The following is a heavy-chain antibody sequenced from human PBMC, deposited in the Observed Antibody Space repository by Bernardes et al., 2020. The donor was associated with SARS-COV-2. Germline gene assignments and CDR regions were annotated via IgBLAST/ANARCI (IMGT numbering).Heavy chain of an antibody. CDR3: ARGANYAMGV. CDR2: TSYRSKWNY. Sequence: QPISFTSAITEDSVSSNIAVWHCILQSPSRGLEWLGRTSYRSKWNYDYAVSVKSRITISPDTSKNQFSLELTSVTPDDTAVYYCARGANYAMGVWGQGTTVTVSS. V-gene: IGHV6-1*01. J-gene: IGHJ6*02. CDR1: EDSVSSNIAV.